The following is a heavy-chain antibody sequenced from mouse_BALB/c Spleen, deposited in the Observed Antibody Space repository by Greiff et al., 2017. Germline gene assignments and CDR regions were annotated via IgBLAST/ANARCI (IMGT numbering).Heavy chain of an antibody. D-gene: IGHD2-1*01. CDR1: GFTFSSYA. Sequence: EVQVVESGGGLVKPGGSLKLSCAASGFTFSSYAMSWVRQTPEKRLEWVASISSGGSTYYPDSVKGRFTISRDNARNILYLQMSSLRSEDTAMYYCARVSYGNVFDYWGQGTTLTVSS. CDR3: ARVSYGNVFDY. V-gene: IGHV5-6-5*01. CDR2: ISSGGST. J-gene: IGHJ2*01.